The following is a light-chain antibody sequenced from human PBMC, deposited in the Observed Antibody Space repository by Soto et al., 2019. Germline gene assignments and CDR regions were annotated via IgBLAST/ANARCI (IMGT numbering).Light chain of an antibody. CDR3: LLYYDDAWV. Sequence: QAVVTQEPSLTVSPGGTVTLTCASTTGAVTSAYYPNWFQQKPGQAPRALISSTSNKHSWTPARFSGSLLGGKAALTLSGVQPEDEAEYYCLLYYDDAWVFGGGTKLTVL. V-gene: IGLV7-43*01. CDR2: STS. J-gene: IGLJ3*02. CDR1: TGAVTSAYY.